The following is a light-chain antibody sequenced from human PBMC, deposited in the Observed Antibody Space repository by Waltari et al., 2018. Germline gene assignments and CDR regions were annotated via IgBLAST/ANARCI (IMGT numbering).Light chain of an antibody. Sequence: EIVLTQSPGTLSLSPGERVTLSCRASQSVSNNYLAWYQQKPGQAPRLLIYGASSRATGIPDRFSGRGSGTDFTLTISRLEPEDFAVYYCQQYGSSPQTFGQGTKVEIK. V-gene: IGKV3-20*01. J-gene: IGKJ1*01. CDR2: GAS. CDR3: QQYGSSPQT. CDR1: QSVSNNY.